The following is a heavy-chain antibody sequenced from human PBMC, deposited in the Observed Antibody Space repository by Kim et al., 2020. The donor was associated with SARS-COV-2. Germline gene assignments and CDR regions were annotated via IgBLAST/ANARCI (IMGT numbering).Heavy chain of an antibody. J-gene: IGHJ4*02. CDR3: ANARGD. V-gene: IGHV3-23*01. CDR1: GFTFSSSA. Sequence: GGSLRLSCAASGFTFSSSAMSLVRQAPGKGLEWVSAIASGGYGTYYADSVKGRFTISRDNSKNTLYLQMSSLRAEDTAIYYCANARGDWGQGTLVTVSS. CDR2: IASGGYGT.